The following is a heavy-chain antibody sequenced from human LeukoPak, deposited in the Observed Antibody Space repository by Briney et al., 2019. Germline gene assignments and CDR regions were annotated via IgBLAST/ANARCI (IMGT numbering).Heavy chain of an antibody. Sequence: ASVKVSCKASGYTFTSYDINWVRQATGQGLEWMGWISAYNANTNYAQKLQGRVTMTTDTSTSTAYMELRSLRSDDTAVYYCAKLNTGSSGWYLLDYYYGMDVWGQGTTVTVSS. CDR2: ISAYNANT. J-gene: IGHJ6*02. D-gene: IGHD6-19*01. V-gene: IGHV1-18*01. CDR1: GYTFTSYD. CDR3: AKLNTGSSGWYLLDYYYGMDV.